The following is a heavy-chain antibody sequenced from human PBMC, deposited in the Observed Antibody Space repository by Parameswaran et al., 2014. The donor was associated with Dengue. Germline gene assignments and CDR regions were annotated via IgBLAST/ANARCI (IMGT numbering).Heavy chain of an antibody. V-gene: IGHV4-39*01. Sequence: WIRQPPGKGLEWIGTISSSGSTYYSPSLKSRVTISVDTSTNQFSLKLNSVTAADTAVYYCAGPPIAVADRVVDPWGQGILVTVSS. D-gene: IGHD6-19*01. CDR2: ISSSGST. J-gene: IGHJ5*02. CDR3: AGPPIAVADRVVDP.